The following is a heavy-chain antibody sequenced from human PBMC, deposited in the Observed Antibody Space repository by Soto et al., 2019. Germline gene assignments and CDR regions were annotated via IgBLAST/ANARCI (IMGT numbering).Heavy chain of an antibody. CDR1: GGSISGFY. V-gene: IGHV4-59*13. J-gene: IGHJ6*02. CDR3: ARVGYCTGGSCYSDYYYTMDV. Sequence: SETLSLTCTISGGSISGFYWTWIRQPPGKGLEWVGYIYHTGTTTYNPSLKSRVTISLDTSKNQFSLKLNSLTAADTAVYFCARVGYCTGGSCYSDYYYTMDVWGQGTTVTVSS. CDR2: IYHTGTT. D-gene: IGHD2-15*01.